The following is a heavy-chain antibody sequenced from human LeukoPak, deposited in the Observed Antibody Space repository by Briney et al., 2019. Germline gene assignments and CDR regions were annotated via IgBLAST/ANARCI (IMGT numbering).Heavy chain of an antibody. V-gene: IGHV4-38-2*02. Sequence: SETLSLTCNVSGYFISSGYYWAWIRQSPGKGLEWVGSIFHSGITYCNPSLKSRLTLSVDTSKDQLSLRLTSVTAADTALYFCARESGLYDYDSGGSLDYWGQGILVTVSS. J-gene: IGHJ4*02. CDR3: ARESGLYDYDSGGSLDY. D-gene: IGHD3-22*01. CDR1: GYFISSGYY. CDR2: IFHSGIT.